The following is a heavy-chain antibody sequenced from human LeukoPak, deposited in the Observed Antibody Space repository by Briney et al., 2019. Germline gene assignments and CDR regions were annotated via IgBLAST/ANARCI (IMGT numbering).Heavy chain of an antibody. V-gene: IGHV4-34*01. CDR2: INHSGST. D-gene: IGHD1-26*01. CDR1: GGSFSGYY. Sequence: SETLSLTCAVYGGSFSGYYWSWIRQPPGKGLEWIGEINHSGSTNYNPSLKSRVTISVDTSKNQFSLKLSSVTAADTAVYYCASRSYNYFDYWGQGTLVTVSS. J-gene: IGHJ4*02. CDR3: ASRSYNYFDY.